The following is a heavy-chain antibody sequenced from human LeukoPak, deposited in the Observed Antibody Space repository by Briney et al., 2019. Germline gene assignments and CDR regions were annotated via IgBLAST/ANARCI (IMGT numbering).Heavy chain of an antibody. J-gene: IGHJ3*02. CDR2: INPSGGST. CDR1: GYTFTSYY. D-gene: IGHD5-12*01. CDR3: AIDSGYEVDAFDI. V-gene: IGHV1-46*01. Sequence: GASVKVSCKASGYTFTSYYMHWVRQAPGQGLEWMGIINPSGGSTSYAQKFQGRVTMTRDMSTSTVYMELSSLRSEDTAVYYCAIDSGYEVDAFDIWGQGTMVTVSS.